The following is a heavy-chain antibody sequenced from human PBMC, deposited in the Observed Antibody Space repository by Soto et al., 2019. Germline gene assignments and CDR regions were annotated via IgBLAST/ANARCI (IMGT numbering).Heavy chain of an antibody. V-gene: IGHV3-23*01. CDR2: ISGSGGST. Sequence: GGSLRLSCAASRFSFTSYTISWVPQAPGKGLEWVSGISGSGGSTNYADSVKGRFTISRDNSKNTLYLQMNSLRAEDTAVYYCAKGRSLIVVAGFNYWGQGTQVTVSS. CDR3: AKGRSLIVVAGFNY. D-gene: IGHD3-22*01. CDR1: RFSFTSYT. J-gene: IGHJ4*02.